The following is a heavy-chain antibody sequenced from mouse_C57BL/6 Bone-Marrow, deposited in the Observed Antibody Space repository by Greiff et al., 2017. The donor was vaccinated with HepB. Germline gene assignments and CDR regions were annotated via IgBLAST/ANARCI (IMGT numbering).Heavy chain of an antibody. CDR3: ERWITTVVATPHWYFDV. V-gene: IGHV1-55*01. D-gene: IGHD1-1*01. J-gene: IGHJ1*03. CDR2: IYPGSGST. CDR1: GYTFTSYW. Sequence: QVQLQQPGAELVKPGASVKMSCKASGYTFTSYWITRVKQRPGQGLEWIGDIYPGSGSTNYNEKFKSKAKLTVDTSSNTAYMQLSSLTSEDSAVYYCERWITTVVATPHWYFDVWGTGTTVTVSS.